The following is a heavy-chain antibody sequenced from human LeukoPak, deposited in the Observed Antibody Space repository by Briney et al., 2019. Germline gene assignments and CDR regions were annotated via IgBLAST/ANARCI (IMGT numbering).Heavy chain of an antibody. V-gene: IGHV5-51*01. CDR2: INPGDSDT. CDR1: GSPLTSSW. J-gene: IGHJ5*02. D-gene: IGHD3-10*01. Sequence: GAPLKISCKASGSPLTSSWIGWARQLPGKGLEWMAIINPGDSDTSYSPSFQGQVTISADKSISTVYLQWGSLKAADTAMYYCARQPGAGWFDPWGQGTLVTVSS. CDR3: ARQPGAGWFDP.